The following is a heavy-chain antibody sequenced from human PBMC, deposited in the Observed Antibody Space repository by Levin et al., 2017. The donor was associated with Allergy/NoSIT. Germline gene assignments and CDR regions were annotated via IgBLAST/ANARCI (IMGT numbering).Heavy chain of an antibody. CDR2: IIPIFGTA. CDR1: GGTFSSYA. J-gene: IGHJ6*02. Sequence: SVKVSCKASGGTFSSYAISWVRQAPGQGLEWMGGIIPIFGTANYAQKFQGRVAITADESTSTAYMELSSLRSEDTAVYYCARWRRGGGSCYSACYYYYGMDVWGQGTTVTVSS. V-gene: IGHV1-69*13. CDR3: ARWRRGGGSCYSACYYYYGMDV. D-gene: IGHD2-15*01.